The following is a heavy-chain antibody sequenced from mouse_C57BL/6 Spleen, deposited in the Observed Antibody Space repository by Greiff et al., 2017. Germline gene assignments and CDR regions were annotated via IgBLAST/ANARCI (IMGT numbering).Heavy chain of an antibody. Sequence: QVQLQPPWAELVKPGASVKMSCKASGYTFTSYWITWVKQRPGQGLEWIGDIYPGSGSTNYNEKFKSKATLTVDTSSSTAYMQLSSLTSEDSAVYYCARSPYDYNDYWGQGTTLTVSS. J-gene: IGHJ2*01. D-gene: IGHD2-4*01. CDR2: IYPGSGST. CDR1: GYTFTSYW. V-gene: IGHV1-55*01. CDR3: ARSPYDYNDY.